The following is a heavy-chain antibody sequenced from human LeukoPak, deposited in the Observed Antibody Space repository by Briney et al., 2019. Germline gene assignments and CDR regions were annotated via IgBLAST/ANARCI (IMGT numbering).Heavy chain of an antibody. CDR3: ASRGYSGYDYFDY. Sequence: SSETLSLTCTVSGGSISSSSYYWGWIRQPPGKGLEWIGSIYYSGSTYYNPSLKSRVTISVDTSKNQFSLKLSSVTAADTAVYYCASRGYSGYDYFDYWGQGTLVTVSS. CDR2: IYYSGST. J-gene: IGHJ4*02. CDR1: GGSISSSSYY. D-gene: IGHD5-12*01. V-gene: IGHV4-39*07.